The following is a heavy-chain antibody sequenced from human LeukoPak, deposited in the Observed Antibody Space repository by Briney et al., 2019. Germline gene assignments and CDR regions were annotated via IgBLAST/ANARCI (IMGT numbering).Heavy chain of an antibody. J-gene: IGHJ4*02. V-gene: IGHV4-4*07. Sequence: ASETLSLARTVSGGSISSYYWSWIRQPAGKGLEWIGRIYTSGSTNYNPSLKSRVTMSVDTSKNQFSLKLSSVTAADTAVYYCARLTTVTTPNLFDYWGQGTLVTVSS. CDR3: ARLTTVTTPNLFDY. D-gene: IGHD4-17*01. CDR2: IYTSGST. CDR1: GGSISSYY.